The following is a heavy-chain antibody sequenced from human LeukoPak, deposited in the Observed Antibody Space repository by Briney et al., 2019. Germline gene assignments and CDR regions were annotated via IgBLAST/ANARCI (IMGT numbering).Heavy chain of an antibody. CDR2: IYYSGST. Sequence: PSETLSLTCTVSGGSISSYYWSWIRQPPGKGLEWIGYIYYSGSTNYNPSLKSRVTISVDTSKNQFSLKLSSVTAADTAVYYCARDFVDYDILTGYHYNWFDPWGQGTLVTVSS. CDR1: GGSISSYY. D-gene: IGHD3-9*01. V-gene: IGHV4-59*01. J-gene: IGHJ5*02. CDR3: ARDFVDYDILTGYHYNWFDP.